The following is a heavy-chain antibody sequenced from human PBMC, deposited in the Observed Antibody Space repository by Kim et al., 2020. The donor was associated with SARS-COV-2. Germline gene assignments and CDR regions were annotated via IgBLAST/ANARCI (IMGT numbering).Heavy chain of an antibody. CDR3: AKDVGDYSGMDA. D-gene: IGHD3-16*01. CDR1: GFSFSSCA. Sequence: GGSLRLSCAASGFSFSSCAMTWVRQAPGKGLEWVSSISHDGTSSHYAHSVKGRFTISRDDSKNTLYLQLNSLRGEDTALYYCAKDVGDYSGMDAWGQGTTVTVSS. CDR2: ISHDGTSS. V-gene: IGHV3-23*01. J-gene: IGHJ6*02.